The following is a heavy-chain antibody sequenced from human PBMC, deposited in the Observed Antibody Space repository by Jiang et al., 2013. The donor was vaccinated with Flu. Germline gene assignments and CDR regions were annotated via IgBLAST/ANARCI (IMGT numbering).Heavy chain of an antibody. D-gene: IGHD6-19*01. J-gene: IGHJ5*02. CDR2: TYYRSKWYN. CDR1: GDSVSSNSAA. V-gene: IGHV6-1*01. CDR3: ARGYSSGWYNWFDP. Sequence: QTLSLTCAISGDSVSSNSAAWNWIRQSPSRGLEWLGRTYYRSKWYNDYAVSVKSRITINPDTSRNQFSLQLNSVTPEDTAVYYCARGYSSGWYNWFDPWGQGTLVTVSS.